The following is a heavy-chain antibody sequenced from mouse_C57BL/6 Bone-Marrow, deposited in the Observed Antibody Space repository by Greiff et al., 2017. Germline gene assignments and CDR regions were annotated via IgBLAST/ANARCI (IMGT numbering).Heavy chain of an antibody. CDR2: IRSKSNHYAT. J-gene: IGHJ4*01. Sequence: EVLLVESGGGLVQPKGSLKLSCAASGFSFNTYAMNWVRQAPGKGLEWVARIRSKSNHYATYYADSVKDRFTISRDSSASMLYLQMNNLRPEDTARDDCVRRSSGYSYGRGYWGQGTSVTVSS. CDR3: VRRSSGYSYGRGY. D-gene: IGHD3-2*02. CDR1: GFSFNTYA. V-gene: IGHV10-1*01.